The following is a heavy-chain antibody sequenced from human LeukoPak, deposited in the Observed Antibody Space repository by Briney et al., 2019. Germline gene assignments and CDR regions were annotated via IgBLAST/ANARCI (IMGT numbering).Heavy chain of an antibody. Sequence: GRSLRLSCAASGFTFRSYGMHWVRQAPGKGLEGVAVIWYDGSNKYYADSVKGRFTISRDNSKNTLYMQMDSLRAEDTAVYYCARDPGVRWLVGFDYWGQGTLVTVSS. CDR1: GFTFRSYG. V-gene: IGHV3-33*01. CDR2: IWYDGSNK. CDR3: ARDPGVRWLVGFDY. D-gene: IGHD6-19*01. J-gene: IGHJ4*02.